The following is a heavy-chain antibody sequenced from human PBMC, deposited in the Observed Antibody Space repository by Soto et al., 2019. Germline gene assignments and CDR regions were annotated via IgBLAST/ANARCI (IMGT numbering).Heavy chain of an antibody. D-gene: IGHD6-19*01. Sequence: QVQLVESGGGVVQPGTSLRLSCTASGFTFSNSALHWVRQPPGKGLEGVAVISSDGSNVQYADSVKGRFTISRDNSKKTLYLHMNSLRAEDAALYFCARDQTSSGWTVSYFHLWGRGTLVTVSS. CDR2: ISSDGSNV. V-gene: IGHV3-30*04. CDR3: ARDQTSSGWTVSYFHL. CDR1: GFTFSNSA. J-gene: IGHJ2*01.